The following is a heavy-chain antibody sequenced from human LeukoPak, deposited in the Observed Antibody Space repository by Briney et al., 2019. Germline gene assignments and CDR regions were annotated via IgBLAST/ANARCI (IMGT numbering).Heavy chain of an antibody. D-gene: IGHD1-26*01. CDR2: IKQDGSEK. CDR1: GFTFSLYW. Sequence: GGSLRLSCAASGFTFSLYWMNWVRRAPGKGLEWVANIKQDGSEKNYVDSVKGRFTISRDNSKNTLYLQMNSLRAEDTAVYYCARVLRRLELRRDLYYYGMDVWGQGTTVTVSS. J-gene: IGHJ6*02. V-gene: IGHV3-7*04. CDR3: ARVLRRLELRRDLYYYGMDV.